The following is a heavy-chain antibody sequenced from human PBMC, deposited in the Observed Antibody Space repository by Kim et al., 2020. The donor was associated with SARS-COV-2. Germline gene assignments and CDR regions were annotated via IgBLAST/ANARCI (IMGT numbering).Heavy chain of an antibody. Sequence: ADSVKGRITIPRDNAENSLYLQMNSLRAEDTAVYYCARGYDFWSAVDFDYWGQGTLVTVSS. V-gene: IGHV3-21*01. CDR3: ARGYDFWSAVDFDY. J-gene: IGHJ4*02. D-gene: IGHD3-3*01.